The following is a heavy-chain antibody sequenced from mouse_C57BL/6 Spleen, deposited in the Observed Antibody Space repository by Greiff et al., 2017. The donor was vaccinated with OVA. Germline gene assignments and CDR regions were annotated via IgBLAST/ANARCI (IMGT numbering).Heavy chain of an antibody. Sequence: DVHLVESGGGLVKPGGSLKLSCAASGFPFSDYGMHWVRQAPEKGLEWVAYISSGSSTIYYADTVKGRFTISRDNAKNTLFLQMTSLRSEDTAMYYCAKDYSNYDWFAYWGQGTLVTVSA. CDR3: AKDYSNYDWFAY. V-gene: IGHV5-17*01. J-gene: IGHJ3*01. D-gene: IGHD2-5*01. CDR2: ISSGSSTI. CDR1: GFPFSDYG.